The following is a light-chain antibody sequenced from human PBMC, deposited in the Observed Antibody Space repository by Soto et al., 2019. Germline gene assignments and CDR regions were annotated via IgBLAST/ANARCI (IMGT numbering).Light chain of an antibody. Sequence: DIVMTQSPLSLPVTPGEPASISCRSSQSLLHSNGYNYLDWYLQKPGQSPQLLIYLGSNRASGVPDRVSGSESGTDYTLKISRVEAEDVGVYYCMQALQTPRTFGQGTKVEI. CDR1: QSLLHSNGYNY. CDR2: LGS. CDR3: MQALQTPRT. J-gene: IGKJ1*01. V-gene: IGKV2-28*01.